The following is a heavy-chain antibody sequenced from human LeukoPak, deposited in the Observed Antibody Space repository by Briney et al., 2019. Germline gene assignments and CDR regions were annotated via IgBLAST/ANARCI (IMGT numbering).Heavy chain of an antibody. D-gene: IGHD3-10*01. CDR1: GYTFTSYY. J-gene: IGHJ6*02. Sequence: ASVKVSCKASGYTFTSYYMHWVRQAPGQGLEWMGIINPSGGSTSYAQKFQGRVTMTRDTSTSTVYMELSSLRSEDTAVYYCARGPYYYGSGTPYSPPYYYYGMDVWGQGTTVTVSS. V-gene: IGHV1-46*01. CDR2: INPSGGST. CDR3: ARGPYYYGSGTPYSPPYYYYGMDV.